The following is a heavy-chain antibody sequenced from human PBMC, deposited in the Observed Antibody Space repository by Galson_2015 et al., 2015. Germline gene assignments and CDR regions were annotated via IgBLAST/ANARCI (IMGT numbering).Heavy chain of an antibody. CDR3: AHRLQQLTAFDI. Sequence: PALVRPTQTLTLTCTFSGFSLTTRGVGVGWIRQPPGKALEWLALIYWNDDKRCTPSLKSRVTITKDTSKNQVVLTMTNMDPVDTATYYCAHRLQQLTAFDIWGQGTMVTVSS. CDR2: IYWNDDK. V-gene: IGHV2-5*01. CDR1: GFSLTTRGVG. D-gene: IGHD6-13*01. J-gene: IGHJ3*02.